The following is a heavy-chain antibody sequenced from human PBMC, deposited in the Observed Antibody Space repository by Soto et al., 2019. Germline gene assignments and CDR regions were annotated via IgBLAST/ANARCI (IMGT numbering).Heavy chain of an antibody. V-gene: IGHV4-59*01. CDR3: ARGYSPALGAPWARVNWFYP. J-gene: IGHJ5*02. D-gene: IGHD1-26*01. CDR2: IYYIGST. Sequence: QVQLQESGPGRVKASETLSLTCTVSGGSMSNYYWSWIRQPPGKGLEWIGYIYYIGSTNYNPSLKSRVTMSVDTSRNQLSLNLTSVTAADTAVYYCARGYSPALGAPWARVNWFYPWGQGTRVTVSS. CDR1: GGSMSNYY.